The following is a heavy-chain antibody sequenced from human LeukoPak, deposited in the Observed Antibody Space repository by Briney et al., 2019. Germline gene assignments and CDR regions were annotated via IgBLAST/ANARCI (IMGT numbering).Heavy chain of an antibody. CDR1: GFTFSSYG. V-gene: IGHV3-33*01. D-gene: IGHD3-22*01. J-gene: IGHJ4*02. CDR3: AREKYYYDSSGYYFDYFDY. CDR2: IWYDGSNK. Sequence: RPGGSLRLSCAASGFTFSSYGMHWVRQAPGKGLEWVAVIWYDGSNKYYADSVKGRFTTSRDNSKNTLYLQMNSLRAEDTAVYYCAREKYYYDSSGYYFDYFDYWGQGTLVTVSS.